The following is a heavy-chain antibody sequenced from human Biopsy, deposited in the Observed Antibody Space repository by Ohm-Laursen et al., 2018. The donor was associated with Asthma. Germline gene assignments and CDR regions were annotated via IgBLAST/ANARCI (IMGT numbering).Heavy chain of an antibody. CDR2: INHSGST. CDR1: GGSFSGYY. CDR3: ARAGQCSSTSCYNPGWFDP. Sequence: SETLSLTCAVYGGSFSGYYWSWIRPPPGKGLEWIGEINHSGSTNYNPSLKSRVTISVGTSKNQYSLKLSSVTAADTAVYYCARAGQCSSTSCYNPGWFDPWGQGTLVTVSS. J-gene: IGHJ5*02. V-gene: IGHV4-34*01. D-gene: IGHD2-2*01.